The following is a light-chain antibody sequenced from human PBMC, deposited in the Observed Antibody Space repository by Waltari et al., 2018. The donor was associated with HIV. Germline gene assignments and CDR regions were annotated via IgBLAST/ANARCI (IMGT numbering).Light chain of an antibody. J-gene: IGKJ4*02. CDR2: KAS. Sequence: DIQMTQSPSTLSASVGVSVTITCRASQNINSWLAWYQQRPGTAPKLLIYKASTLEGWVPPRFSGSGSGTEFTLTITCLQPDDFASYCCQQYNGVSLTFGGGTRVEIK. CDR3: QQYNGVSLT. CDR1: QNINSW. V-gene: IGKV1-5*03.